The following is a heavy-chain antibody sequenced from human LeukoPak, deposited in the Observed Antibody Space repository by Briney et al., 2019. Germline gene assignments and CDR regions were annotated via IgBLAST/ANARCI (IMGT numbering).Heavy chain of an antibody. Sequence: GASAKASCKASGYTFTGYYMHWVRQAPGQGLEWMGWINPNSGGTNYAQKFQGRVTMTRDTSISTAYMELSRLRSDDTAVYYCARAADYYGSGSYYTGAFDIWGQGTMVTVSS. V-gene: IGHV1-2*02. CDR2: INPNSGGT. CDR1: GYTFTGYY. CDR3: ARAADYYGSGSYYTGAFDI. D-gene: IGHD3-10*01. J-gene: IGHJ3*02.